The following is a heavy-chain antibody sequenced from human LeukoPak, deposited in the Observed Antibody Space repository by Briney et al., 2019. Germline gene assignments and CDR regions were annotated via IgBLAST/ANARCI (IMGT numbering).Heavy chain of an antibody. CDR1: GFTFSSYA. CDR2: VSSNGGST. J-gene: IGHJ4*02. Sequence: GGSLRLSCAASGFTFSSYAMHWVRQAPGKGLEYVSAVSSNGGSTYYANSVKGRFTISRDNSKNTLYLQMGSLRAEDMAVYYCARGWELLGIDYWGQGTLVTVSS. D-gene: IGHD1-26*01. V-gene: IGHV3-64*01. CDR3: ARGWELLGIDY.